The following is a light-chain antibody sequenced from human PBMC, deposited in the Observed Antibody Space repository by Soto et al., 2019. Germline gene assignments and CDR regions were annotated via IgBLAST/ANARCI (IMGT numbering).Light chain of an antibody. J-gene: IGLJ1*01. CDR1: SSNIGAGYD. CDR3: QSYDSSLSGLV. V-gene: IGLV1-40*01. CDR2: GNS. Sequence: QPVLTQPPSVSGAPGQRVTISCTESSSNIGAGYDVHWYQQLPGTAPKLLIYGNSNRPSGVPDRFSGSKSGTSASLAITGLQAEDEADYYCQSYDSSLSGLVFGTGTKLTVL.